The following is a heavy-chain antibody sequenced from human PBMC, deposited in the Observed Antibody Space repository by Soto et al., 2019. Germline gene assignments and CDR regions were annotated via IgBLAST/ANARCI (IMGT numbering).Heavy chain of an antibody. J-gene: IGHJ4*02. CDR1: GFTVSSNY. CDR2: IYSGGST. D-gene: IGHD6-19*01. V-gene: IGHV3-66*04. Sequence: EVQLVESGGGLVQPGGSLRLSCAASGFTVSSNYMSWVRQAPGKGLEWVSVIYSGGSTYYADSVKDRFTISRDNSKNTLYLHMNGLRAEGTAVYYGASQCSSGLFDYWGQGTLVTVSS. CDR3: ASQCSSGLFDY.